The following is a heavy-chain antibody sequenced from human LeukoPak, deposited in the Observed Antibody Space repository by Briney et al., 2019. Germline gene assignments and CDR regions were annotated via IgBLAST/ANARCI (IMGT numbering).Heavy chain of an antibody. D-gene: IGHD6-6*01. CDR1: GFTVSSNY. V-gene: IGHV3-30-3*01. Sequence: PGGSLRLSCAASGFTVSSNYMSWVRQAPGKGLEWVAVISYDGSNKYYADSVKGRFTISRDNSKNTLYLQMNSLRAEDTAVYYCARDGSSLNFDYWGQGTLVTVSS. CDR3: ARDGSSLNFDY. J-gene: IGHJ4*02. CDR2: ISYDGSNK.